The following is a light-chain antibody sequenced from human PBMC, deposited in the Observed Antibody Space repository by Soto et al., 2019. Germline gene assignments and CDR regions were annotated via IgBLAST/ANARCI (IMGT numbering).Light chain of an antibody. J-gene: IGLJ1*01. CDR2: GNN. CDR1: SSNIGAGYD. CDR3: QSYATGLSVLYV. Sequence: QAVVTQPPSVSGAPGQRVTISCTGSSSNIGAGYDVHWYQQLPGTAPKLLIYGNNIRPSGVPDRFSGSKSGTSASLAVTGLQAEDEADYYCQSYATGLSVLYVFGTGTKLTVL. V-gene: IGLV1-40*01.